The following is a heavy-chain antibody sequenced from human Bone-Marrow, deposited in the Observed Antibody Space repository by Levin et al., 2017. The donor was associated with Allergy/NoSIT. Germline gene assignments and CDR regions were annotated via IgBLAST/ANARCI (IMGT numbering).Heavy chain of an antibody. CDR1: GGSFNSGSYY. CDR3: VGCVSAGFDAFDI. J-gene: IGHJ3*02. Sequence: SETLSLTCTVSGGSFNSGSYYWSWIRQPAGKGLEWIGRIYASGSTYYHPSLKSRVTISADTSKNQFSLKLSSVTAADTAVYYCVGCVSAGFDAFDIWGQGTMVTVSS. V-gene: IGHV4-61*02. D-gene: IGHD2-8*01. CDR2: IYASGST.